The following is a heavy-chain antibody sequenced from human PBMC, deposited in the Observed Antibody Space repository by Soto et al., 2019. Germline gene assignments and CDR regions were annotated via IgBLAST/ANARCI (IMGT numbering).Heavy chain of an antibody. CDR3: ARYDSSGYYLPYYYYGMDV. Sequence: EVQLVESGGGLVKPGGSLRLSCAASGFTFSTYSMNWVRQAPGKGLEWVSSISSSSSYIYYADSVKGRFTISRDNAKNSLYLQMNSLIAEDTAVYYCARYDSSGYYLPYYYYGMDVWGQGTTVTVSS. J-gene: IGHJ6*02. CDR1: GFTFSTYS. V-gene: IGHV3-21*01. CDR2: ISSSSSYI. D-gene: IGHD3-22*01.